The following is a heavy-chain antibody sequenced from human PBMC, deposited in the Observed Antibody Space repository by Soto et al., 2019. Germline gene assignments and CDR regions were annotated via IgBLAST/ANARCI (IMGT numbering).Heavy chain of an antibody. J-gene: IGHJ3*01. V-gene: IGHV1-18*01. Sequence: ASVKVSCXASGYTFTSYGINWVRQAPGQGLEWMGWIRINSGNTNYAQRLQGRVTMTTDTSTSTAYMELRSLTSDDTAMYYCARGSYGDLLFDFWGQGTMVTVSS. D-gene: IGHD4-17*01. CDR2: IRINSGNT. CDR3: ARGSYGDLLFDF. CDR1: GYTFTSYG.